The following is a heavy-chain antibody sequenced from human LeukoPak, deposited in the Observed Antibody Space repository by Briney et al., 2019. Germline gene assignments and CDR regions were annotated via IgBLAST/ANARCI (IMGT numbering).Heavy chain of an antibody. Sequence: PSETLSLTCTVSGGSISSSNYYWGWIRQPPGKGLEWIGSIFYSGGTYYNPSLKSRVTISVDTSKNQFSLKLSSVTAADTAVYYCARQRADYGDYTHWGQGTLVTVSS. J-gene: IGHJ4*02. CDR2: IFYSGGT. CDR3: ARQRADYGDYTH. D-gene: IGHD4-17*01. V-gene: IGHV4-39*01. CDR1: GGSISSSNYY.